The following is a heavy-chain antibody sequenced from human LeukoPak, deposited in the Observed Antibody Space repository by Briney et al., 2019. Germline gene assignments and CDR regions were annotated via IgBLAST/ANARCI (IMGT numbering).Heavy chain of an antibody. D-gene: IGHD2-15*01. CDR2: IYYSGNT. V-gene: IGHV4-59*02. CDR1: GGSVSTYY. J-gene: IGHJ4*02. CDR3: ASTSGNCYGGNCYSAFDY. Sequence: SETLSLTCTVSGGSVSTYYWNWIRQPPGKGLEWIGYIYYSGNTNYNPSLKSRLTMSVDTSNNQFSLKLSSVTAADTAVYYCASTSGNCYGGNCYSAFDYWGQGTLVTVSS.